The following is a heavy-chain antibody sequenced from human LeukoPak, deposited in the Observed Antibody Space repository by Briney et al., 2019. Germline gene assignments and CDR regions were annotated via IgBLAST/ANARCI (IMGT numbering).Heavy chain of an antibody. D-gene: IGHD6-13*01. Sequence: PGGSLRLSCAASGFTFDDYAMHWVRHAPGKGLEWVSCISWSSGSIGYADSVKGRFTISRDNAKNSLYLQMNSLRAEDTALYYCAKDYSSSLAYGMDVWGQGTTVTVSS. V-gene: IGHV3-9*01. CDR2: ISWSSGSI. CDR3: AKDYSSSLAYGMDV. CDR1: GFTFDDYA. J-gene: IGHJ6*02.